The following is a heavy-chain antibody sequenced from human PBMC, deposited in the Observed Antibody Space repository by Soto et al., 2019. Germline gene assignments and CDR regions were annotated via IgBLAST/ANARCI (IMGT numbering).Heavy chain of an antibody. CDR2: ISSSGSPI. V-gene: IGHV3-48*03. Sequence: PGGSLRLSCVASGFTFSGHEMNWVRQAPGKGLEWVSYISSSGSPIDYADSVRGRFTISRDNAKNSVILQMNSLRVEDTAVYYCVRSWGVYCSSTRCYSPWLDPWGQGTLVTVSS. CDR3: VRSWGVYCSSTRCYSPWLDP. CDR1: GFTFSGHE. D-gene: IGHD2-2*02. J-gene: IGHJ5*02.